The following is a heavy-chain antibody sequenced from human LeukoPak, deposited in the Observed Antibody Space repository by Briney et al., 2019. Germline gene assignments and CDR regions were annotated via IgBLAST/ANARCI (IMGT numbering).Heavy chain of an antibody. J-gene: IGHJ4*02. CDR1: GGSISSSSYY. CDR3: MGYATATASFDY. Sequence: SETLSLTCTVSGGSISSSSYYWGWIRQPPGKGLEWIGSIYYSGNTYYNASLKSRVTISVDTSKNQFALKLSSVTAADTAVYYCMGYATATASFDYWGQGTLVTVSS. D-gene: IGHD2-8*01. CDR2: IYYSGNT. V-gene: IGHV4-39*01.